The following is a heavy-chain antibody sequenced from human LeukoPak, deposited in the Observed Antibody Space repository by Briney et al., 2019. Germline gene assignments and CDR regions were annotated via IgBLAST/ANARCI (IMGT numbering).Heavy chain of an antibody. Sequence: GGSLRLSCAASGFTFSSYSVNWVRQAPGKGLEWVSSISSSSSYIYYADSVKGRFTISRDNAKNSLYLQMNSLRAEDTAVYYCARGRGHYYGSGSYENWFDPWGQGTLVTVSS. CDR1: GFTFSSYS. CDR2: ISSSSSYI. CDR3: ARGRGHYYGSGSYENWFDP. J-gene: IGHJ5*02. V-gene: IGHV3-21*01. D-gene: IGHD3-10*01.